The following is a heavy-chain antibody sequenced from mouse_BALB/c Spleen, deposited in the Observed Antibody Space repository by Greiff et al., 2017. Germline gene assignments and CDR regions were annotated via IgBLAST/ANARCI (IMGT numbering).Heavy chain of an antibody. CDR2: IWSGGST. Sequence: QVQLQQSGPGLVQPSQSLSITCTVSGFSLTSYGVHWVRQSPGKGLEWLGVIWSGGSTDYNAAFISRLSISKDNSKSQVFFKMNSLQADDTAIYYCAKKWPGYAMDYWGQGTSGNVPS. CDR1: GFSLTSYG. J-gene: IGHJ4*01. CDR3: AKKWPGYAMDY. V-gene: IGHV2-4-1*01.